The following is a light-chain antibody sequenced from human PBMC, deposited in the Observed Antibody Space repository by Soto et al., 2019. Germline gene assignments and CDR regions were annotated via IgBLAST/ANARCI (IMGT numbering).Light chain of an antibody. CDR3: QQRSNWPYLT. V-gene: IGKV3-11*01. Sequence: EIVLTQSPDTLSLSPGERATLSCRASQSVSGYLGWCQQKPGQAPRLLIYDASNRAYGVPARFRGSGSGTNFTLTIASLEPEDFAVYYCQQRSNWPYLTFGGGTRV. CDR1: QSVSGY. J-gene: IGKJ4*01. CDR2: DAS.